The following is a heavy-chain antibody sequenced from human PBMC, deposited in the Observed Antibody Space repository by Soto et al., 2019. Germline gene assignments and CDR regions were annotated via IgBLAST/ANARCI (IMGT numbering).Heavy chain of an antibody. J-gene: IGHJ4*02. D-gene: IGHD6-19*01. CDR2: MNPNSGNT. CDR3: ARAINGYSSGWYGFDY. Sequence: QVQLVQSGAEVKKPGASVKVSCKASGYTFTSYDINWVRQATGQGLEWMRWMNPNSGNTGYAQKFQGRVTMTRNTSMSTAYMELRSLRSEDTAVYYCARAINGYSSGWYGFDYWGQGTLVTVSS. V-gene: IGHV1-8*01. CDR1: GYTFTSYD.